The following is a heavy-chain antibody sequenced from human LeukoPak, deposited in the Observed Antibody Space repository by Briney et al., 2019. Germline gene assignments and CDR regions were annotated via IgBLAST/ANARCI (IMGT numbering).Heavy chain of an antibody. CDR2: IYSSSST. V-gene: IGHV3-53*01. CDR3: AKSFYDRLTGYYYYFDN. CDR1: GFTVSSNY. D-gene: IGHD3-9*01. J-gene: IGHJ4*03. Sequence: GGSLRLSCAASGFTVSSNYMNWVRQAPGKGLEWVSFIYSSSSTYYADSVKGGFTISSDNSKNTLYLQMNNLMAEDAAVYYCAKSFYDRLTGYYYYFDNWGQGTLVTVSS.